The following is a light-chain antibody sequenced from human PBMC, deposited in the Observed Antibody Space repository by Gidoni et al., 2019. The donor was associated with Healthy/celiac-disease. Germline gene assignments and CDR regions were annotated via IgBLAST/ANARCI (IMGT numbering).Light chain of an antibody. CDR3: QQRSNWLT. CDR1: QSVSSY. J-gene: IGKJ4*01. CDR2: DAS. Sequence: IILTPSPPTLSVSPGERATLSCRASQSVSSYLAWYQQKPGQAPRLLIYDASNRATGTPARFSGSGSGTEFTLTISSLEPDDFAAYYCQQRSNWLTFGGGTKVEIK. V-gene: IGKV3-11*01.